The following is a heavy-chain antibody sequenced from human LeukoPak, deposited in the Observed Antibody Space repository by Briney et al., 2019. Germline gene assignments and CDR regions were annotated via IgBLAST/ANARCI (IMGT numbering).Heavy chain of an antibody. V-gene: IGHV4-4*02. CDR2: MYLSGTT. CDR1: GDSINSLDL. CDR3: AGLVGRYSSGLYYYYFDY. J-gene: IGHJ4*02. Sequence: SGTLSLTCTVSGDSINSLDLWSWVRQPPGKGLEWIGEMYLSGTTHSNPSVKSRVTISIDKSKSQFFLNLSSVTAADTAVYYCAGLVGRYSSGLYYYYFDYWGQGTLVTVSS. D-gene: IGHD3-22*01.